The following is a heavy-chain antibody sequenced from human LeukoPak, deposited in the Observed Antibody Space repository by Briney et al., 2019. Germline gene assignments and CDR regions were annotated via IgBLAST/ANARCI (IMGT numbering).Heavy chain of an antibody. CDR2: IYYSGST. CDR1: GGSISSYY. Sequence: SETLSLTCTVSGGSISSYYWIWIRQPPGKGLEWIGYIYYSGSTNYNPSLKSRVTISVDTSKNQFSLKLSSVTAADTAVYYCARELGDSTSDAFDIWGQGTMVTVSS. V-gene: IGHV4-59*01. CDR3: ARELGDSTSDAFDI. J-gene: IGHJ3*02. D-gene: IGHD2-2*01.